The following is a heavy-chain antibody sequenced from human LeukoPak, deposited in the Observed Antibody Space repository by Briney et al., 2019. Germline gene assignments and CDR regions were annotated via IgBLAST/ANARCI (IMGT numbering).Heavy chain of an antibody. CDR3: ARDSYGGNWSLGY. D-gene: IGHD4-23*01. J-gene: IGHJ4*02. CDR1: GFTFTGYY. V-gene: IGHV1-2*02. Sequence: GASVKVSCKASGFTFTGYYIHWVRQAPGQGLEWMGWVNPNSGGTNYAQMFQGRVTMTRDTSLSTAYMELSWLRSDDTAVYYCARDSYGGNWSLGYWGQGTLVTVSS. CDR2: VNPNSGGT.